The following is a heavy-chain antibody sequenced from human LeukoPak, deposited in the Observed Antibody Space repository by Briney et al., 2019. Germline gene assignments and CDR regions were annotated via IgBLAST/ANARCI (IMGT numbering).Heavy chain of an antibody. J-gene: IGHJ4*02. CDR1: GFTFSSCA. CDR3: AKGRWSSGRYYFDY. D-gene: IGHD1-26*01. V-gene: IGHV3-23*01. Sequence: GGSLRLSCAASGFTFSSCAMSWVRQAPGKGLEWVSGMSSSDSDTYYADSVKGRFTISKDNSKNTLYLQMNNLGAEDTAVYYSAKGRWSSGRYYFDYWGQGTLVTVSS. CDR2: MSSSDSDT.